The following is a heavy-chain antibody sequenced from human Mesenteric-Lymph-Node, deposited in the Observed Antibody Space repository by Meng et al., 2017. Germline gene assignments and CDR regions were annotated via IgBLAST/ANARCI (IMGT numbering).Heavy chain of an antibody. CDR1: GGAIGGYY. CDR3: ARVHYAIGWTGHDY. CDR2: IHYTEST. Sequence: GSLRLSCAVSGGAIGGYYWSWMRQPPGRGLEWIGYIHYTESTNYNPSLNSRVTISLDASKNLYSLQLSSVNAADTAVYYCARVHYAIGWTGHDYWGQGTLVTVSS. V-gene: IGHV4-59*01. J-gene: IGHJ4*02. D-gene: IGHD6-19*01.